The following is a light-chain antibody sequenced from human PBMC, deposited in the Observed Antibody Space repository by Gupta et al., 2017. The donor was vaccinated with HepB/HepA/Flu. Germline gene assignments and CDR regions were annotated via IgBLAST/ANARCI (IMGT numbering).Light chain of an antibody. CDR2: GAS. CDR1: QSVSTTH. CDR3: QQDGSSPWT. V-gene: IGKV3-20*01. Sequence: DSVLTQSPGTLSLSPGERGTLSCRASQSVSTTHLAWYQQKPGQAPRLLIYGASSRATGIPDRFSGSGSGTDFTLTISRLEPEDFAVYYCQQDGSSPWTFGQGTEVEIK. J-gene: IGKJ1*01.